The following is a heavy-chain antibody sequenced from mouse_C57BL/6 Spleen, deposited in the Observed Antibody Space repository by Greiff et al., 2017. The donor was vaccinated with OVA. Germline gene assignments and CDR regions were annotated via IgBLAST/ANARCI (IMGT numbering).Heavy chain of an antibody. CDR1: GYTFTDYN. Sequence: VQLKQSGPELVKPGASVKMSCKASGYTFTDYNMHWVKQSHGKSLEWIGYINPNNGGTSYNQKFKGKATLTVNKSSSTAYMELRSLTSEDSAVYYCARIYYGNYDYAMDYWGQGTSVTVSS. D-gene: IGHD2-1*01. CDR3: ARIYYGNYDYAMDY. CDR2: INPNNGGT. V-gene: IGHV1-22*01. J-gene: IGHJ4*01.